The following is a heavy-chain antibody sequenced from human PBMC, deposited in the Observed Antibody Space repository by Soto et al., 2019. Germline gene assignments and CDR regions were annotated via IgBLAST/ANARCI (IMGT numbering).Heavy chain of an antibody. V-gene: IGHV4-59*01. D-gene: IGHD1-26*01. CDR3: ATAREPGSYRDY. CDR1: GFTFSSYA. Sequence: GSLRLSCAASGFTFSSYAMSWVRQAPGKGLEWIGYIYYSGSTNYNPSLKSRVTISVDTSKNQFSLKLSSVTAADTAVYYCATAREPGSYRDYWGQGTLVTVSS. J-gene: IGHJ4*02. CDR2: IYYSGST.